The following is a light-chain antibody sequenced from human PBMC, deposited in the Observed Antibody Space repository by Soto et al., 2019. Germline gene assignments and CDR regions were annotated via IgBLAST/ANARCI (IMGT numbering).Light chain of an antibody. J-gene: IGLJ1*01. V-gene: IGLV2-14*01. CDR3: ISYTGSSTSYV. CDR1: SSDVGSYNY. CDR2: GVS. Sequence: QSALTQPASVSGSPGQSITISCSGTSSDVGSYNYVAWYQQFSGKTPKLIIYGVSSRAPGVSSRFSGSKSGNTASLTISGLQAEDEDDYYCISYTGSSTSYVFGTGSQGHRP.